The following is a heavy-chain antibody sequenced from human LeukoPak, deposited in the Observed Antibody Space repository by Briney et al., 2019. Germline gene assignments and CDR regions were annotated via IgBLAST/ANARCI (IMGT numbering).Heavy chain of an antibody. V-gene: IGHV7-4-1*02. CDR2: INTNTGNP. CDR3: ARALPGCGSTNCYGLDY. J-gene: IGHJ4*02. Sequence: ASVKVSCKASGYTFTVYHMHWVRQAPGQGLEWMGWINTNTGNPTYGQGFTGRFVFSLDTSVNTAYLQISSLKAEDTAVYYCARALPGCGSTNCYGLDYWGQGTLVTVSS. CDR1: GYTFTVYH. D-gene: IGHD2-2*01.